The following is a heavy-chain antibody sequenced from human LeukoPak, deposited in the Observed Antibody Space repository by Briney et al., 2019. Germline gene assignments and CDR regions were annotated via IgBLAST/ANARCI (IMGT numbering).Heavy chain of an antibody. V-gene: IGHV4-59*08. D-gene: IGHD5-18*01. CDR3: ARHDRGTSMVLGPFDL. Sequence: KPSETLSLTCTVSRGSIGSYYWSWVRQPPGKGLEWLGSIYHTGATNYNPSLKTRLTISVHLSKNQFSLHLNSMTAADTALYYCARHDRGTSMVLGPFDLWGQGTMVTVSS. J-gene: IGHJ3*01. CDR1: RGSIGSYY. CDR2: IYHTGAT.